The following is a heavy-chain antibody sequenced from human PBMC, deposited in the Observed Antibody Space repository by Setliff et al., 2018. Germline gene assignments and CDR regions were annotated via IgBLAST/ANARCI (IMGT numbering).Heavy chain of an antibody. D-gene: IGHD3-10*01. V-gene: IGHV4-38-2*02. J-gene: IGHJ4*02. CDR2: ISHSGST. CDR3: ARVGDRDGYSFLLDY. CDR1: GYSISSGHY. Sequence: PSETLSLTCTVSGYSISSGHYWGWIRQPPGKGLEWIGSISHSGSTYYNPSLRSRVTISLDTSKNQFSPKLTSVTAADTAVYYCARVGDRDGYSFLLDYWGQGTPVTVSS.